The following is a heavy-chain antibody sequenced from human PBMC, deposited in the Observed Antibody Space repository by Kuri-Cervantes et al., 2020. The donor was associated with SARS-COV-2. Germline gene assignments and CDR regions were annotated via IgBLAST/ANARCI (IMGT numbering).Heavy chain of an antibody. CDR1: GYTFTSYD. Sequence: ASVKVSCKASGYTFTSYDMHWVRQAPGQGLEWMGIINPSGGSTSYAQKFQGRVTMTRDTSTSTVYMELSSLRSEDTAIYYCARGARMSTTYYDDSGRRPRPRHYDYGMDVWGQGATVTVSS. V-gene: IGHV1-46*01. D-gene: IGHD3-3*01. J-gene: IGHJ6*02. CDR3: ARGARMSTTYYDDSGRRPRPRHYDYGMDV. CDR2: INPSGGST.